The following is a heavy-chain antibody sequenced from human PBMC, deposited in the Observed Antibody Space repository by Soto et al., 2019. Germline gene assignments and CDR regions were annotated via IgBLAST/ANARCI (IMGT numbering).Heavy chain of an antibody. CDR2: IYSSGST. J-gene: IGHJ4*02. D-gene: IGHD2-15*01. Sequence: QVQLQESGPGLVKPSETLSLTCTVSGVPISSYYWSWIRQTPGKGLEWIGYIYSSGSTNYSPSLWKRVTMSVDTSKNQFSLKLTSVTAADTAVYYCARHGCNGGSCYSPFFDYWGQGTLVAVSS. V-gene: IGHV4-59*08. CDR1: GVPISSYY. CDR3: ARHGCNGGSCYSPFFDY.